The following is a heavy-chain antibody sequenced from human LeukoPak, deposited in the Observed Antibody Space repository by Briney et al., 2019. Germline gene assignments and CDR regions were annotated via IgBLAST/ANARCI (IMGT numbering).Heavy chain of an antibody. CDR2: IYYSGST. Sequence: SETLSLTCTVSGGSISSYYWSWIRQPPGKGLEWIGYIYYSGSTNYNPSLKSRVTISVGTSKNQFSLKLSSVTAADTAVYNCARRGYRYYYYGMDVWGQGTTVTVSS. J-gene: IGHJ6*02. CDR3: ARRGYRYYYYGMDV. V-gene: IGHV4-59*08. CDR1: GGSISSYY. D-gene: IGHD1-1*01.